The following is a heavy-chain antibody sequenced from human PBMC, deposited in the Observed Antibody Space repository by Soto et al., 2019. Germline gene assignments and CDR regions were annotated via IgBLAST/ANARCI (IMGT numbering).Heavy chain of an antibody. Sequence: QVQLVESGGGVVQPGRSLRLSCAASGFTFSSYGMHWVRQAPGKGLEWVAVIWYDGSNKYYADSVKGRFTISRDNSKNTLYLQMNSLRAEDTAVYYCARDEGIAVAGTFELGFDYWGQGTLVTVSS. J-gene: IGHJ4*02. D-gene: IGHD6-19*01. CDR2: IWYDGSNK. CDR1: GFTFSSYG. V-gene: IGHV3-33*01. CDR3: ARDEGIAVAGTFELGFDY.